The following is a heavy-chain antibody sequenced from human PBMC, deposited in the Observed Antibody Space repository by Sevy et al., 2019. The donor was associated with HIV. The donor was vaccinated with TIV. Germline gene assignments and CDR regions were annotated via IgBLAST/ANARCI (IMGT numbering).Heavy chain of an antibody. CDR3: ARTSAYYYYGVDV. Sequence: SETLSLTCTVSGDSISNYYWSWIRQPPGKGLEWIGYFYYSKSTNYNPSLKSRVTISVDTSKNQISLKLRSVTAAETAVYYCARTSAYYYYGVDVWGQGTTVTVSS. CDR2: FYYSKST. V-gene: IGHV4-59*01. CDR1: GDSISNYY. D-gene: IGHD2-2*01. J-gene: IGHJ6*02.